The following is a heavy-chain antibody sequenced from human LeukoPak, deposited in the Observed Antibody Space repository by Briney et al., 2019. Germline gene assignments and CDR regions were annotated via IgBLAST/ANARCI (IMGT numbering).Heavy chain of an antibody. V-gene: IGHV4-4*07. CDR2: IYTSGST. J-gene: IGHJ4*02. Sequence: SETLSLTCTVSGGSISSYYWSWIRQPAGKGLEWIGRIYTSGSTNYNPSLKSRVTMSVDTSKNQFSLKLSSVTAADTAVYYCARAASQYYYGSVSYFFDYWGQGTLVTVSS. D-gene: IGHD3-10*01. CDR1: GGSISSYY. CDR3: ARAASQYYYGSVSYFFDY.